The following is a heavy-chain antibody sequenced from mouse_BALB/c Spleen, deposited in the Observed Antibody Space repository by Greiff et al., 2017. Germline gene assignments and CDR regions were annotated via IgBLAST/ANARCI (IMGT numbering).Heavy chain of an antibody. V-gene: IGHV5-12-2*01. CDR1: GFTFSSYT. D-gene: IGHD2-3*01. CDR2: ISNGGGST. CDR3: ARLDLDGSYWYFDV. J-gene: IGHJ1*01. Sequence: EVMLVESGGGLVQPGGSLKLSCAASGFTFSSYTMSWVRQTPEKRLEWVAYISNGGGSTYYPDTVKGRFTISRDNAKNTLYLQMSSLKSEDTAMYYCARLDLDGSYWYFDVWGAGTTVTVSS.